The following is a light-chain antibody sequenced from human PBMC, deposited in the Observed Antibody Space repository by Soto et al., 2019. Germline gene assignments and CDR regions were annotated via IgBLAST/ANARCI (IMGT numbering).Light chain of an antibody. CDR2: DAS. V-gene: IGKV3-11*01. Sequence: EIVLTQSPATLSLSPGERATLSCRASQSVSSYLAWYQQKPGQAPRLLIYDASNRATGIPARFSGSGSGTDFTLTISSLEPADFAVYYCQQRSNWPTTCGQGTKLAI. J-gene: IGKJ2*01. CDR1: QSVSSY. CDR3: QQRSNWPTT.